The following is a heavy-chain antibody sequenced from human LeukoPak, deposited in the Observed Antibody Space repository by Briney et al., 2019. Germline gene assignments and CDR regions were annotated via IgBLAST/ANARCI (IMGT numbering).Heavy chain of an antibody. CDR1: GGSISSYY. Sequence: SETLSLTCTVSGGSISSYYWSWIRQPPGKGLEWIGYIYYSGSTNYNPSLKSRVTISVDTSKNQFSLKLSSVTAADTAVYYCARVGQDDSRQGIFDPWGQGTLVTVSS. V-gene: IGHV4-59*01. CDR3: ARVGQDDSRQGIFDP. D-gene: IGHD3-22*01. CDR2: IYYSGST. J-gene: IGHJ5*02.